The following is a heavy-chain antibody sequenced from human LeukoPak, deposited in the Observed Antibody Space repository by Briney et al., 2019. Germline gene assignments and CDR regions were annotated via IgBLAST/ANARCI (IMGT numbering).Heavy chain of an antibody. Sequence: ASVKVSCKASGYTFTSYGIRWVRQAPGQGLEWMGWISANNGNTNYAQKLQGRVTMTTDTSTSTAYMELRSLRSDDTAVYYCAREEGSTSFGPYYYGMDVWGQGTTVIVSS. CDR1: GYTFTSYG. J-gene: IGHJ6*02. V-gene: IGHV1-18*01. D-gene: IGHD2-2*01. CDR3: AREEGSTSFGPYYYGMDV. CDR2: ISANNGNT.